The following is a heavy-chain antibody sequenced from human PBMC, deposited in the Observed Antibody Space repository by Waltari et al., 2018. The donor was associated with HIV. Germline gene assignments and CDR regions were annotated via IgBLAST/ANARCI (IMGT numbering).Heavy chain of an antibody. CDR2: ISGNGMAV. CDR1: GFALSGYY. CDR3: ARDYFGAGTSWFFDY. V-gene: IGHV3-11*01. D-gene: IGHD3-10*01. Sequence: QVQLVESGGGLVKPGGSLRLSCEVSGFALSGYYMSWIRQAPGQGVGWIAYISGNGMAVYYADSVKGRFTVSRDNADNKLHLQLTNLRAEDTALYYCARDYFGAGTSWFFDYWGQGALVIVSP. J-gene: IGHJ4*02.